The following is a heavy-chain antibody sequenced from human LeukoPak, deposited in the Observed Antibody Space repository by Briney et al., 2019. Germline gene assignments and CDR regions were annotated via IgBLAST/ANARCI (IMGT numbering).Heavy chain of an antibody. CDR3: ATQYAY. CDR2: ISTSGSGT. V-gene: IGHV3-23*01. Sequence: PGGSLRLSCAASGFTFSSYAMTWLRQAPGKGLEWVSAISTSGSGTYYADSVRGRFTISRDNSKNTLYLQMNSLRAEDTAVYYCATQYAYWGQGTLVSVSS. D-gene: IGHD2-8*01. J-gene: IGHJ4*02. CDR1: GFTFSSYA.